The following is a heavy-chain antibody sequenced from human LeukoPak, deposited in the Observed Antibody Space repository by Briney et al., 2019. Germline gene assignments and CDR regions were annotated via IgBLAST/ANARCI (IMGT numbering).Heavy chain of an antibody. V-gene: IGHV3-30*02. Sequence: GGSLRLSCVTSGFNFNQYGMHWVRQAPGKGLEWVSYIRYDGSDKHYADSVKGRFTISRDDSKNTLYLQMSSLRAEDTAVYYCARDWDYNFWSNYDHWGQGNPVTVSS. CDR3: ARDWDYNFWSNYDH. CDR1: GFNFNQYG. D-gene: IGHD3-3*01. J-gene: IGHJ4*02. CDR2: IRYDGSDK.